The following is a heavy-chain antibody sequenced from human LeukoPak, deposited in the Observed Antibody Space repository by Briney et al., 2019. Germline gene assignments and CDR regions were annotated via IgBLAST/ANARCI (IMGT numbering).Heavy chain of an antibody. Sequence: PGGSLRLSCAASGFTFSSYAMHWVRQAPGKGLEWVANIKQDGSEKYYVDSVKGRFTISRDNAKNSLYLQMNSLRAEDTAVYYCANVGGGVDYWGQGTLVTVSS. CDR3: ANVGGGVDY. D-gene: IGHD2-21*01. J-gene: IGHJ4*02. CDR1: GFTFSSYA. CDR2: IKQDGSEK. V-gene: IGHV3-7*01.